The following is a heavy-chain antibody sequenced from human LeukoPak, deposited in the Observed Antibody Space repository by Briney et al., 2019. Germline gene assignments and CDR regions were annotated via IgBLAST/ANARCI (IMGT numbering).Heavy chain of an antibody. CDR3: ARAYDDSYHYYYFLDV. J-gene: IGHJ6*03. Sequence: ASVKVSCKASGYTFTSYGISWVRQAPGQGLEWMGWITTYNANTNYAQKFQGRVTMTTDTSTSAAYMELRSLRSDDTAVYYCARAYDDSYHYYYFLDVWGKGTTVTVSS. CDR2: ITTYNANT. V-gene: IGHV1-18*01. CDR1: GYTFTSYG. D-gene: IGHD3-3*01.